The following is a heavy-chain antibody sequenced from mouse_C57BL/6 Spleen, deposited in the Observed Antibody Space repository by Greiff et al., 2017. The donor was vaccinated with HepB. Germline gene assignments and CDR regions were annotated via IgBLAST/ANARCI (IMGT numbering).Heavy chain of an antibody. CDR1: GFTFSSYA. D-gene: IGHD3-2*02. V-gene: IGHV5-9-1*02. CDR2: ISSGGDYI. CDR3: TRGGGSGDAMDY. J-gene: IGHJ4*01. Sequence: EVQGVESGEGLVKPGGSLKLSCAASGFTFSSYAMSWVRQTPEKRLEWVAYISSGGDYIYYADTVKGRFTISRDNARNTLYLQMSSLKSEDTAMYYCTRGGGSGDAMDYWGQGTSVTVSS.